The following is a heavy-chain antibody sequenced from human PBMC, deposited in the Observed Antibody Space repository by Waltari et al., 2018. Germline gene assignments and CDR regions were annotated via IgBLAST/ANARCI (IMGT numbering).Heavy chain of an antibody. CDR2: IKPDGSEK. V-gene: IGHV3-7*01. J-gene: IGHJ6*02. Sequence: EVQMVESGGGLVQPGGYLRFSCAASGLTFGISWMDWVRQAPGKGLEWIANIKPDGSEKNYVDSVKGRFTISRDNTKNSLYLQMNSLRAEDTAVYYCSKSLDVWGPGTSVTVSS. CDR1: GLTFGISW. CDR3: SKSLDV.